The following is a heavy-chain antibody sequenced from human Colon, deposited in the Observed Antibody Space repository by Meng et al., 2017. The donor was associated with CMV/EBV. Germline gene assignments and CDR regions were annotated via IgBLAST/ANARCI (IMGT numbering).Heavy chain of an antibody. CDR3: TKDDNDFWS. D-gene: IGHD3-3*01. J-gene: IGHJ4*02. CDR2: IRPDGITK. CDR1: GFSFTNCG. V-gene: IGHV3-30*02. Sequence: QVQLVESGXGVFQPGXSLRLSCEASGFSFTNCGLHCVRQAPGTGLEWLAYIRPDGITKLYVESVRGRFTISRDNSKNTMSLQMNSLRVEDTAVYYCTKDDNDFWSGGPGTLVTVSS.